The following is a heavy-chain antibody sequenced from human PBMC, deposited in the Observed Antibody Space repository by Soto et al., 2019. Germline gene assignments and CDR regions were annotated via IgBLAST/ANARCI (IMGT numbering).Heavy chain of an antibody. Sequence: TVGSLRLSCAASGFTFSSYAMSWVRQAPGKGLEWVSAISGSGGSTYYADSVKGRFTISRDTSKSTLYLQMTSLRPDDTAVYYCATGANFYYDTSRYWGQGTLVTVSS. D-gene: IGHD3-22*01. CDR3: ATGANFYYDTSRY. V-gene: IGHV3-23*01. J-gene: IGHJ4*02. CDR1: GFTFSSYA. CDR2: ISGSGGST.